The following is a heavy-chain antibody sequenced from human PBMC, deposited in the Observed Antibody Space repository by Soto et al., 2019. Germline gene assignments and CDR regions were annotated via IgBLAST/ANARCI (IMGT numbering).Heavy chain of an antibody. Sequence: QVQLLQSGAEVKKPGASVKVSCKASGYTFTNYGITWVRQAPGQGLAWRGWISAYNGDTHYTQRLQGRVTMTTDTSTSTASMELRRLRSDDTAVYYCARVRQLVACFYYYMDVWGKGTTVTVSS. CDR1: GYTFTNYG. V-gene: IGHV1-18*01. J-gene: IGHJ6*03. CDR3: ARVRQLVACFYYYMDV. D-gene: IGHD6-6*01. CDR2: ISAYNGDT.